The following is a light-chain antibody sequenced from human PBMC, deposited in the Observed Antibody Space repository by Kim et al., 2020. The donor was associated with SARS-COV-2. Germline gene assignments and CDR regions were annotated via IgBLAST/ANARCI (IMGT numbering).Light chain of an antibody. Sequence: GQAVTLSCTGTSNDVGGYDYVSWYQQHPGKAPKLMISDVHKRPSGVPDRFYGSKSGNTASLTISGLQAEDEADYYCCSFAGSYTYVFGTGTKVTVL. CDR1: SNDVGGYDY. V-gene: IGLV2-11*03. CDR2: DVH. J-gene: IGLJ1*01. CDR3: CSFAGSYTYV.